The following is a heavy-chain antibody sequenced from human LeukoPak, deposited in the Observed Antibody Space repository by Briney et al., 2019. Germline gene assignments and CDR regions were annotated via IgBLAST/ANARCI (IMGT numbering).Heavy chain of an antibody. CDR1: GGTFSSYA. J-gene: IGHJ4*02. D-gene: IGHD3-22*01. V-gene: IGHV1-69*13. CDR3: ARGGYYYDSSGYRNLDY. Sequence: ASVRVSCKASGGTFSSYAISWVRQAPGQGLEWMGGIIPIFGTANYAQKFRGRVTITADESTSTAYMELSSLRSEDTAVYYCARGGYYYDSSGYRNLDYWGQGTLVTVSS. CDR2: IIPIFGTA.